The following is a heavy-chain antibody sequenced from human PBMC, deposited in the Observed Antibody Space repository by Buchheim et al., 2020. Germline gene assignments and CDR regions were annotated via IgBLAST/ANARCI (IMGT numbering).Heavy chain of an antibody. CDR2: IDYSGST. J-gene: IGHJ4*02. CDR3: ARPNSIVSNYYFDY. V-gene: IGHV4-39*01. Sequence: QLQLQESGPGLVKPSETLSLTCTVSGGSISSSSYYWGWIRQPPGKGLEWIGSIDYSGSTYYNPSLKSRVTISVDTSKNQFSLKLSSVTAADTAVYYCARPNSIVSNYYFDYWGQGTL. CDR1: GGSISSSSYY. D-gene: IGHD2/OR15-2a*01.